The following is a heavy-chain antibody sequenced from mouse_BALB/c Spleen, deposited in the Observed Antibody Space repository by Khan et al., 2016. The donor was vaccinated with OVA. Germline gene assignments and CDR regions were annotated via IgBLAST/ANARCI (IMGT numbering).Heavy chain of an antibody. CDR1: GITFSNYV. J-gene: IGHJ3*01. CDR2: ITSGGKS. V-gene: IGHV5-6-5*01. CDR3: ARDDWFAY. Sequence: EVELVASGGSLVKPGGSLTLSCAASGITFSNYVMSWVRQTPEKRLEWVASITSGGKSHYSDSVKGRFTISRDNARNILSLQMNNLRSEDTAMYYCARDDWFAYWGQGTLVTVSA.